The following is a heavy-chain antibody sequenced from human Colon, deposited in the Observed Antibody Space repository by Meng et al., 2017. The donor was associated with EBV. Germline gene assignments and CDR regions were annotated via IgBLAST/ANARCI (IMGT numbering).Heavy chain of an antibody. CDR1: GFSFSAYY. D-gene: IGHD7-27*01. CDR3: VRDNWGLDY. J-gene: IGHJ4*02. V-gene: IGHV3-72*01. Sequence: EVQLVEAVGDLFQPGGSLRLSCAASGFSFSAYYMDWVRQAPGKGLEWVGRITNKFKKYTTQYAASVKGRFTISRDDSNYSLYLQMTYLGTEDTAIYYCVRDNWGLDYWGPGTLVTVSS. CDR2: ITNKFKKYTT.